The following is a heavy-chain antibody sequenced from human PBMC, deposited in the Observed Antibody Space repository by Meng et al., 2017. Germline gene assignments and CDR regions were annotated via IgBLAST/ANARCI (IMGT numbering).Heavy chain of an antibody. CDR1: GYSISSGYY. CDR3: ARDPAELLWFGESKNAFDI. V-gene: IGHV4-38-2*02. Sequence: SETLSLTCTVSGYSISSGYYWGWIRQPPGKGLEWIGSIYHSGSTYYNPSLKSRVTISVDTSKNQFSLKLSSVTAAYTAVYYCARDPAELLWFGESKNAFDIWGQGTMVTVSS. D-gene: IGHD3-10*01. J-gene: IGHJ3*02. CDR2: IYHSGST.